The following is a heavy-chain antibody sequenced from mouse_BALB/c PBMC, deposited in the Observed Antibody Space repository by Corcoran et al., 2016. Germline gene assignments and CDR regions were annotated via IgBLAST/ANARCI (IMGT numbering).Heavy chain of an antibody. CDR2: INTHSGVP. V-gene: IGHV9-4*02. Sequence: QIQLVQSGPELKKPGETVRISCKASGYTFTTAGMQWVQNMPGKGVKWIGLINTHSGVPKYAEDFKGLFSFSLETSASTAYLQISNLKNEHTATYFCKRDRYFDVWGAGTTVTVTS. J-gene: IGHJ1*01. CDR3: KRDRYFDV. CDR1: GYTFTTAG.